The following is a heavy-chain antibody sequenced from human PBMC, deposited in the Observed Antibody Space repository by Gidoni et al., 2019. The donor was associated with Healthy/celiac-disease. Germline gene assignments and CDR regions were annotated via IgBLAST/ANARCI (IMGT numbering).Heavy chain of an antibody. CDR2: IRSKAYGGTT. V-gene: IGHV3-49*03. D-gene: IGHD5-12*01. CDR3: TRVKVGWLRYYFDY. CDR1: GFTFGDYA. J-gene: IGHJ4*02. Sequence: EVQLVESGGGLVQPGRSLRLSGTASGFTFGDYAMSWFRQAPGKGLEWVGFIRSKAYGGTTEYAASVKGRFTISRDDSKSIAYLQMNSLKTEDTAVYYCTRVKVGWLRYYFDYWGQGTLVTVSS.